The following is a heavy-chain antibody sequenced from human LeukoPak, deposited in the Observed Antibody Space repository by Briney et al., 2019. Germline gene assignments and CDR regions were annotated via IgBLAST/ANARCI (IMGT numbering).Heavy chain of an antibody. CDR2: INPSGGST. CDR1: GYTFTSYY. J-gene: IGHJ4*02. D-gene: IGHD3-22*01. V-gene: IGHV1-46*01. CDR3: ARDRSGYYYFDY. Sequence: ASVKVSCTASGYTFTSYYMHWVRQAPGQGLEWMGIINPSGGSTSYAQKLQGRVTMTRDMSTSTVYMELSSLRSEDTAVYYCARDRSGYYYFDYWGQGTLVTVSS.